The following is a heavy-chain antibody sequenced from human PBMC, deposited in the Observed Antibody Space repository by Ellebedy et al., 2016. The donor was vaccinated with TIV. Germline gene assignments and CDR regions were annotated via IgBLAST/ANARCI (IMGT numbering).Heavy chain of an antibody. CDR3: AGGGVKGSSWYMRAFDF. V-gene: IGHV4-4*02. D-gene: IGHD6-13*01. Sequence: SETLSLXXAVSGVSISSHNWWSWVRQAPGKGLEWIGEVYHSGSTNYNPSFKSRITISIDTSKSQFSLNMSSVTAADTAVYFCAGGGVKGSSWYMRAFDFWGQGTLVTVSS. CDR2: VYHSGST. J-gene: IGHJ4*02. CDR1: GVSISSHNW.